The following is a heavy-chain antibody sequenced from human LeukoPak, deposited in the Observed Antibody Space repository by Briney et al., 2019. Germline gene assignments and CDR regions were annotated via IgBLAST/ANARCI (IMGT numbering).Heavy chain of an antibody. CDR3: AREGYYGPGSYFVRAYYDY. D-gene: IGHD3-10*01. Sequence: GGSLRLSCAASGFTFSSYSMNWVRQAPGKGLEWVSSISSSSYIYYADSVKGRFTISRDNAKNSLYLQMNSLRAEDTAVYYCAREGYYGPGSYFVRAYYDYWGQGTLVTVSS. CDR1: GFTFSSYS. J-gene: IGHJ4*02. CDR2: ISSSSYI. V-gene: IGHV3-21*01.